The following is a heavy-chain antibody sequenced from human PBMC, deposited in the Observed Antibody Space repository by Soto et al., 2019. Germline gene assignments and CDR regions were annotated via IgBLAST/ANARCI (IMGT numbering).Heavy chain of an antibody. CDR3: ASQGGWYVDY. CDR1: GGSISSSNW. Sequence: SETLSLTCAVSGGSISSSNWWSWVRQPPGKGLEWIGEIYRSGTTNYNPSLKSRVTISVDKSKNQFSLKLNSVTAADTAVYYCASQGGWYVDYWGQGTLVTVSS. V-gene: IGHV4-4*02. D-gene: IGHD6-19*01. J-gene: IGHJ4*02. CDR2: IYRSGTT.